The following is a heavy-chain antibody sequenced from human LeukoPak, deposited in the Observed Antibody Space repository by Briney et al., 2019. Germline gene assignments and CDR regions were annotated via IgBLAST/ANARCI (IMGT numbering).Heavy chain of an antibody. CDR1: GFTFRTYW. CDR2: INGDGSST. J-gene: IGHJ4*02. D-gene: IGHD6-13*01. CDR3: ARGWYEDY. V-gene: IGHV3-74*01. Sequence: GGSLRFSCAASGFTFRTYWMHWVRQAPGKGLVWVSHINGDGSSTTYADSVKGRFTISRDNAKNTLYLQMNSLRAEDTAVYYCARGWYEDYWGQGTLVTVSS.